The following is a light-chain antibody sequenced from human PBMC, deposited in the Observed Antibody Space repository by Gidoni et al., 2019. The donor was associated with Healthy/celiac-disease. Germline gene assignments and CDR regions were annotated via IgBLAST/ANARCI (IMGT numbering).Light chain of an antibody. V-gene: IGKV3-20*01. CDR1: QSVSSSY. CDR3: HQYGSSPMYT. Sequence: EIVLTQSPGTLSLSTGERATLTCRASQSVSSSYLAWYQQKPGQAPSLLLYGASSRATGIPDRFSGSGSGTDFTLTISRLEPEDFAVYYCHQYGSSPMYTFGQGTKLEIK. CDR2: GAS. J-gene: IGKJ2*01.